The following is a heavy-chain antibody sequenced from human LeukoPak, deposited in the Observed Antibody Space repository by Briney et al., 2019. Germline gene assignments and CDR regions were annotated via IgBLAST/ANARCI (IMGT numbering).Heavy chain of an antibody. V-gene: IGHV4-34*01. CDR2: INHSGST. Sequence: PSETLSLTCAVYGGSFSGYSWSWIRQPPGKGLGWIGEINHSGSTNYNPSLKSRVTISVDTSKNQFSLKLSSVTAADTDVYYCASDPGISGVYLDYWGQGTLVTVSS. CDR1: GGSFSGYS. CDR3: ASDPGISGVYLDY. J-gene: IGHJ4*02. D-gene: IGHD3-10*01.